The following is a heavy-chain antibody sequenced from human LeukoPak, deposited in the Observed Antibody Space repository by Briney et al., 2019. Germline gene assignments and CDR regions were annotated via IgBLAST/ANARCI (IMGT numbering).Heavy chain of an antibody. CDR2: INHSGST. J-gene: IGHJ5*02. V-gene: IGHV4-34*01. D-gene: IGHD3-3*01. CDR1: SGSFSGYY. Sequence: SETLSLTCAVYSGSFSGYYWSWIRQPSGKGLEWIGEINHSGSTNYNPSLKSRVTISVDTSKNQFSLKLSSVTAADTAVYYCARGRPGTIFGVVIRIRRGWFDPWGQGTLVTVSS. CDR3: ARGRPGTIFGVVIRIRRGWFDP.